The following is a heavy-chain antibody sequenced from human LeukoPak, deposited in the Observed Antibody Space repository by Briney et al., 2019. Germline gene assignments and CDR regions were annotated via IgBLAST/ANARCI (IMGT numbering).Heavy chain of an antibody. CDR2: IDSTSTYI. CDR3: ARDSLVGSTTPVFDY. Sequence: GGSLRLSCAASRFTFSTYSMNWVRQAPGKGLEWVSSIDSTSTYIYYADSVKGRFTISRDNAKNSQYLQMDSLRAEDTAVYYCARDSLVGSTTPVFDYWGQGTLVTVSS. CDR1: RFTFSTYS. J-gene: IGHJ4*02. D-gene: IGHD1-26*01. V-gene: IGHV3-21*04.